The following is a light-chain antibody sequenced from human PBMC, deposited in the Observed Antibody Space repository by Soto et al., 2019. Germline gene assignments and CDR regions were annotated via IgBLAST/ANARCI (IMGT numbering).Light chain of an antibody. Sequence: DIQMTQSPSSLSASVGDRVTITCRASQSIASYLDWYQQKPGKAPNLLIYSASSLQSGVPSRFSSSGSGTDFTLTISSLQPEDSATYYCQQSFSTPVTFGQGTNLEIK. J-gene: IGKJ2*01. V-gene: IGKV1-39*01. CDR1: QSIASY. CDR3: QQSFSTPVT. CDR2: SAS.